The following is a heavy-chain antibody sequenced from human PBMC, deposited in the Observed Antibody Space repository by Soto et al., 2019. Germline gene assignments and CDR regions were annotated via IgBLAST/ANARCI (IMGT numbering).Heavy chain of an antibody. CDR3: AKERVYYGGNWDAFDI. Sequence: GRSLRLSCAASVFTLSSYGMHWVRQAPGKGLEWVAVISYDGSNKYYADSVKGRFTISRDNSKNTLYLQMNSLRAEDTPVYYRAKERVYYGGNWDAFDICGQGTLVNVSS. D-gene: IGHD4-17*01. CDR1: VFTLSSYG. V-gene: IGHV3-30*18. CDR2: ISYDGSNK. J-gene: IGHJ3*02.